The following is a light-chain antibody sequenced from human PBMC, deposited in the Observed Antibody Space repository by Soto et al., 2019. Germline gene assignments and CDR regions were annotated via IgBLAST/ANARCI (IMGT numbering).Light chain of an antibody. CDR3: QQRSNWPPIT. CDR2: DAS. V-gene: IGKV3-11*01. J-gene: IGKJ5*01. Sequence: EIVLTQSPGTLSLSPGERATLSCRASQSLSVSYLAWYQQKPGQAPRLLIYDASNRATGIPARFSGSGSGTDFTLTISSLEPEDFAVYYCQQRSNWPPITFGQGTRLEIK. CDR1: QSLSVSY.